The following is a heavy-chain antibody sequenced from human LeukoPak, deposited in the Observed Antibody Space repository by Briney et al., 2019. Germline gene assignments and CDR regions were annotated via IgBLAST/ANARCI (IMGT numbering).Heavy chain of an antibody. V-gene: IGHV3-15*01. J-gene: IGHJ3*02. CDR2: IKSKTNGETR. D-gene: IGHD6-19*01. Sequence: GGSLRLTCAASGFTLSNAWMNWVSQAPGKGLEWVGLIKSKTNGETRDYAAPVKGRFTISRDDSDNTLYLQMNSLRAEDTAVYYCAKELGAVAGTENDAFDIWGQGTMVTVSS. CDR1: GFTLSNAW. CDR3: AKELGAVAGTENDAFDI.